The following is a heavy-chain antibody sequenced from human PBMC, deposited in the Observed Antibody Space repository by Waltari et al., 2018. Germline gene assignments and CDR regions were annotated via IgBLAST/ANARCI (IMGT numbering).Heavy chain of an antibody. CDR3: ARGPATLMITFGGVIAPYGMDV. CDR1: GGSFSGYY. CDR2: INHSGST. J-gene: IGHJ6*02. Sequence: QVQLQQWGAGLLKPSETLSLTCAVYGGSFSGYYWSWIRQPPGKGLEWIGEINHSGSTNSNPPLKSRVTISVDTSKNQFSLKLSSVTAADTAVYYCARGPATLMITFGGVIAPYGMDVWGQGTTVTVSS. D-gene: IGHD3-16*02. V-gene: IGHV4-34*01.